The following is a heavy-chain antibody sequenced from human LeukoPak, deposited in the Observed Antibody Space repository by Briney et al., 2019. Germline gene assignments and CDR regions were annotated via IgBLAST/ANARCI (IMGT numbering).Heavy chain of an antibody. J-gene: IGHJ3*02. CDR1: AYTFTSYY. CDR3: AREGGFRAFDI. V-gene: IGHV1-46*01. Sequence: ATVKVSCKASAYTFTSYYMHWVLQAPGQGLDWMGIINPSGGSTSYAQKFHGRITMTRDTSTSTVYMELSSLRSEDTGVYYCAREGGFRAFDIWGQGRMVTVSS. CDR2: INPSGGST. D-gene: IGHD2-15*01.